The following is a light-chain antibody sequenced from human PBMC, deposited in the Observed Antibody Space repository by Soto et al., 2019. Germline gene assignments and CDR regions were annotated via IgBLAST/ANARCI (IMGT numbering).Light chain of an antibody. CDR3: AVWDASLTGWV. CDR1: SSNIGSHY. Sequence: QSALTQPPSASGTPGQSLTISCAGSSSNIGSHYVYWYQHLQVTAPKLLIFRDGKRPSGVPDRFFASKSGTSASLAISGLLAEDEAHYYCAVWDASLTGWVFGGGTKLTVL. J-gene: IGLJ3*02. V-gene: IGLV1-47*01. CDR2: RDG.